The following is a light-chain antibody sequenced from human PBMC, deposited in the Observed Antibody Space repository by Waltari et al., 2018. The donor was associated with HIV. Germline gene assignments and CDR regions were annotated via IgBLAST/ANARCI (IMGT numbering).Light chain of an antibody. Sequence: HSALTQPASVSGSPGQSITISCTGTSSDVGGYNYVSWYQQHPGKAPKLMIYNVSNLPSVVSNRFSGSKSGNTASLTISGLQPEDEAAYFCSSYTATTTVVFGGGTKLTVL. CDR1: SSDVGGYNY. V-gene: IGLV2-14*03. CDR2: NVS. CDR3: SSYTATTTVV. J-gene: IGLJ2*01.